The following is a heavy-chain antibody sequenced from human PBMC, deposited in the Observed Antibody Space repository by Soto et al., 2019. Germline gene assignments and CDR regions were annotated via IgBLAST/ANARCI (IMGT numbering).Heavy chain of an antibody. CDR2: IPNSGGP. CDR1: GGSMKSFF. J-gene: IGHJ4*02. CDR3: AASQMGLISVLGT. D-gene: IGHD1-1*01. V-gene: IGHV4-59*01. Sequence: PSETLSLTCTVSGGSMKSFFLSWIRQPPGKGLEWIGYIPNSGGPTYTPSLKSRVTIAIDTSRNQFSLRLTSVTTADTAVYYCAASQMGLISVLGTWGQGIQVTVSS.